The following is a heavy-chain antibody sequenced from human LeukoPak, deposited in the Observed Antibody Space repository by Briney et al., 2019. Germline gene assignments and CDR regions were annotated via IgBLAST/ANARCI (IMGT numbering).Heavy chain of an antibody. D-gene: IGHD3-3*01. J-gene: IGHJ5*01. CDR1: GFSLDSYW. V-gene: IGHV3-7*01. CDR2: MKQDGSEK. Sequence: GGSLRLSCAASGFSLDSYWMSWVRQAPGKRPEWVANMKQDGSEKYYVDSVKGRFTISRDNAKNSLYLQMNSLRAEDTAVYFCTRDGSGWSDSWGQGTLVTVPS. CDR3: TRDGSGWSDS.